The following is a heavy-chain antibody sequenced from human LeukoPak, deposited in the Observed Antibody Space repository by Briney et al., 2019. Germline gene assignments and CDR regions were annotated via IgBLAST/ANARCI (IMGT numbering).Heavy chain of an antibody. J-gene: IGHJ4*02. V-gene: IGHV3-74*01. CDR3: AKDRHSSSFMGWYFDY. D-gene: IGHD6-13*01. Sequence: GGSLRLSCAASGLTLSNYWMHWVRQAPGKGLVWVSRMNSDGSSTSYADSVKGRFTISRDNAKNTLYLQMNSLRAEDTAVYYCAKDRHSSSFMGWYFDYWGQGTLVTVSS. CDR2: MNSDGSST. CDR1: GLTLSNYW.